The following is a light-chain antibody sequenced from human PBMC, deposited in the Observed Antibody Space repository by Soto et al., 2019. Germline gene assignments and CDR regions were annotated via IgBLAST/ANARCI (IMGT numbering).Light chain of an antibody. CDR1: SSDVGGYNH. Sequence: QSALTQPASVSGSPGQSITISCTGSSSDVGGYNHVTWYQQHPGKAPKLMIYEVNDRPSGVSDRFSGSKSGNTASLTISGLQAEDEADYSCSSYRSSPPSYGFGTGTQLTVL. CDR3: SSYRSSPPSYG. CDR2: EVN. J-gene: IGLJ1*01. V-gene: IGLV2-14*01.